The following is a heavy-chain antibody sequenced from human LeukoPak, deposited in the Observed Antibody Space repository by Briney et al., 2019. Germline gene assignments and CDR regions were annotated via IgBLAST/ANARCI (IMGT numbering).Heavy chain of an antibody. V-gene: IGHV3-23*01. J-gene: IGHJ3*02. CDR1: GFTFSNYG. D-gene: IGHD6-19*01. Sequence: PGGSLRLSCAASGFTFSNYGMNWVRQAPGKGLEWVSGISGSDGSTYYADSVKGRFSISRDNSKKTLFLQMNSLRAEDTAVYYCAKSGYSSGWFRAFDIWGQGTLVTVSS. CDR2: ISGSDGST. CDR3: AKSGYSSGWFRAFDI.